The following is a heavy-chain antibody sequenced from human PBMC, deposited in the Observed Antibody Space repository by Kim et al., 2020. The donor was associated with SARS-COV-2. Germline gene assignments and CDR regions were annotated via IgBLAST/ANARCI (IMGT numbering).Heavy chain of an antibody. D-gene: IGHD6-13*01. CDR3: ASYKSYSSSCI. V-gene: IGHV3-7*03. J-gene: IGHJ4*02. Sequence: KYYVDSVKGRFTISRDNAKNSLYLQMNSLRAEDTAVYYCASYKSYSSSCIWGQGTLVTVSS. CDR2: K.